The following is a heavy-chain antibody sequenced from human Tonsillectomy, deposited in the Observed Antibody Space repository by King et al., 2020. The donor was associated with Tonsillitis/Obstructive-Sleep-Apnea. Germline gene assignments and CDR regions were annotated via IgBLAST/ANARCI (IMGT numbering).Heavy chain of an antibody. CDR2: IRGKAYGGTA. CDR3: TSGRFGSRSNYSPSAY. D-gene: IGHD4-11*01. Sequence: VQLVESGGGLAQPGRSLRLSCTTSGFKFGDYGMNWVRQAPGKGLEWISFIRGKAYGGTAEYAASVKGRFTISRDESKRIAYLQMNSLKTEDTAVYYCTSGRFGSRSNYSPSAYWGQGTPVTVSS. V-gene: IGHV3-49*04. J-gene: IGHJ4*02. CDR1: GFKFGDYG.